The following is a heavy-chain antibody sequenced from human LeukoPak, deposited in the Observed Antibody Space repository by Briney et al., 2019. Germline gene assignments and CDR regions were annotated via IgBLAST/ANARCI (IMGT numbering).Heavy chain of an antibody. CDR3: AKDYHDILTGYSSTADY. D-gene: IGHD3-9*01. V-gene: IGHV3-30*02. CDR2: IRYDGSNK. J-gene: IGHJ4*02. CDR1: GFTFSSYG. Sequence: GGSLRLSCAASGFTFSSYGMHWVRQAPGKGLEWVAFIRYDGSNKYYADSVKGRFTISRDNSKNTLYLQMNSLRAEDTAVYYCAKDYHDILTGYSSTADYWGQGTLVTVSS.